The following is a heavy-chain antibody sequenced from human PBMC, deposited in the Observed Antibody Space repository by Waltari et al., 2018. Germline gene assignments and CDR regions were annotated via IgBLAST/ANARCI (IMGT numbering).Heavy chain of an antibody. J-gene: IGHJ4*02. CDR1: GFSLGTYG. CDR2: IFFGGGDS. CDR3: AKDAFGNTYLDH. Sequence: QVQLVESGGGVVQPGMSLRLSCAASGFSLGTYGMHRVRQAPGKGLEWVALIFFGGGDSFYADSVRGRFTISRDNSKNTLYLDINSLRLDDTAIYYCAKDAFGNTYLDHWGQGTLVTVSS. V-gene: IGHV3-30*19. D-gene: IGHD3-10*01.